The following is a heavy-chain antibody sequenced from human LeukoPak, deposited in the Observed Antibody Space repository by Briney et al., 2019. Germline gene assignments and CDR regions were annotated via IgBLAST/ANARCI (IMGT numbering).Heavy chain of an antibody. Sequence: ASLKVSCKASGYTFTSYGISWVRQAPGQGLEWMGWITANNGDTNYAQKLQGRVTMTTDTSTSTAYMELRSLRSDDTAVYYCARVSPRDKYYDILIGYLGSWGQGTLVTLSA. D-gene: IGHD3-9*01. CDR1: GYTFTSYG. CDR3: ARVSPRDKYYDILIGYLGS. V-gene: IGHV1-18*01. CDR2: ITANNGDT. J-gene: IGHJ5*02.